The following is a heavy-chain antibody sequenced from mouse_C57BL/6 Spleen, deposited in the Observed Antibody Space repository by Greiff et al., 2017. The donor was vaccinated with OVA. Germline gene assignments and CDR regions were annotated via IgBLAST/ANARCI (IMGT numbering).Heavy chain of an antibody. J-gene: IGHJ3*01. D-gene: IGHD1-1*01. V-gene: IGHV1-53*01. CDR2: INPSNGGT. CDR1: GYTFTSYW. Sequence: VKLQQPGTELVKPGASVKLSCKASGYTFTSYWMHWVKQRPGQGLEWIGNINPSNGGTNYNEKFKSKATLTVDKSSSTAYMQLSSLTSDDSAVYYCARGHYYGSLWFAYWGQGALVTVSA. CDR3: ARGHYYGSLWFAY.